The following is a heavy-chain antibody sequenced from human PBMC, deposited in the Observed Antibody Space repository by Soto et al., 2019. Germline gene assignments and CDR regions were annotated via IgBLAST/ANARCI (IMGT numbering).Heavy chain of an antibody. J-gene: IGHJ5*02. CDR3: ARRSVDTAMVMSWFDP. Sequence: SETLSLTCTVSGGSIRDYYWNWIRQPPGKGLEWIGYIYNSASMNSNPSLKSRVTISVDTSKNQFSLKLSSVTAADTAVYYCARRSVDTAMVMSWFDPWGQGTLVTVSS. V-gene: IGHV4-59*01. D-gene: IGHD5-18*01. CDR2: IYNSASM. CDR1: GGSIRDYY.